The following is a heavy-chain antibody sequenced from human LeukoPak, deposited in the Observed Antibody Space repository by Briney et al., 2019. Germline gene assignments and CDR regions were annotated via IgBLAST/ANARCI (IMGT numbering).Heavy chain of an antibody. CDR3: ARVFPVATLK. V-gene: IGHV4-59*08. CDR1: GGSISSYY. D-gene: IGHD6-19*01. J-gene: IGHJ3*01. Sequence: PSETLSLTCTVSGGSISSYYWSWIRQPPGKGLEWIGYIYYSGSTNYNPSLKSRVTISVDTSMNQFSLRMNSVTAADTAVYYCARVFPVATLKWGQGTMVTV. CDR2: IYYSGST.